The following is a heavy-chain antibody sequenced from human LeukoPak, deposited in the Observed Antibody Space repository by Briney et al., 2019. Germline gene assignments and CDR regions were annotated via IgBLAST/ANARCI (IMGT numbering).Heavy chain of an antibody. Sequence: GASVKVSCKASGYTFTSYYMHWVRQAPGQGLEWMGWINPYNGNTNYAQKLQGRVTMTTDTSTSTVYMELRSLRSDDTAVYYCARVAAADYFDYWGQGTLVTVSS. CDR2: INPYNGNT. CDR1: GYTFTSYY. CDR3: ARVAAADYFDY. V-gene: IGHV1-18*04. D-gene: IGHD6-13*01. J-gene: IGHJ4*02.